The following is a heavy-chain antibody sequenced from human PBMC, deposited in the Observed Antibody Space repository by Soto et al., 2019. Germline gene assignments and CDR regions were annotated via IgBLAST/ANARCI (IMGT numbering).Heavy chain of an antibody. D-gene: IGHD6-19*01. CDR3: ARGGTHTTYSIALAGVDWYFDL. CDR1: GYTFTSYG. V-gene: IGHV1-18*01. CDR2: ISPYNGNT. Sequence: QVQLVQSGAEVKKPGASVKVSCKASGYTFTSYGISWVRQAPGQGLEWMGWISPYNGNTNYAQKIQGRVTMTTDTSTRTAYMERGSLRADDTAVYYCARGGTHTTYSIALAGVDWYFDLWGRGTLVTVSS. J-gene: IGHJ2*01.